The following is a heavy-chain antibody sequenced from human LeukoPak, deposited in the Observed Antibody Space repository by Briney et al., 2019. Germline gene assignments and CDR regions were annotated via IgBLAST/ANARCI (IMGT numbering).Heavy chain of an antibody. V-gene: IGHV3-23*01. D-gene: IGHD3-10*02. CDR1: RFTVSSNY. CDR2: SSGSGGSS. Sequence: GGSLRLSCAASRFTVSSNYMSWVRQAPGKGLEWVSASSGSGGSSYYADSVKGRFTISRDNSKNTLYLQMNSLRAEDTAVYYCVTRLCSISACRASSYLSFDVWGKRTTVTISS. J-gene: IGHJ6*04. CDR3: VTRLCSISACRASSYLSFDV.